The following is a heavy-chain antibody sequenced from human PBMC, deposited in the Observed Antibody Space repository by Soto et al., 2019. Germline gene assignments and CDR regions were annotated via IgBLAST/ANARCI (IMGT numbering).Heavy chain of an antibody. CDR1: GFTFSSYG. D-gene: IGHD3-3*01. J-gene: IGHJ4*02. CDR3: AKAAYYSDGACFFEFDVTYYWDS. V-gene: IGHV3-30*18. Sequence: QVQLVQSGGGVVQPGRSLRLSCAGSGFTFSSYGLHWVRQAPGKGLEWVGVISFDGNNEYYADSVKGRFTISRDNSNNKLYLQMSSLRAEDTAVYYCAKAAYYSDGACFFEFDVTYYWDSWGQGTLVTVSA. CDR2: ISFDGNNE.